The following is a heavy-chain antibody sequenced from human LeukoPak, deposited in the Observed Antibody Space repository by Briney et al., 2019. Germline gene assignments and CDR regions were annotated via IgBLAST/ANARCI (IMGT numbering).Heavy chain of an antibody. V-gene: IGHV1-18*01. CDR1: EYSLTQYP. CDR2: ISAYNGNT. Sequence: ASVKISCKTSEYSLTQYPIHWVRQAPGQGLEWMGWISAYNGNTNYAQKLQGRVTMTTDTSTSTAYMELRSLRSDDTAVYYCARGLRLPYHWYFDLWGRGTLVTVSS. D-gene: IGHD4-11*01. J-gene: IGHJ2*01. CDR3: ARGLRLPYHWYFDL.